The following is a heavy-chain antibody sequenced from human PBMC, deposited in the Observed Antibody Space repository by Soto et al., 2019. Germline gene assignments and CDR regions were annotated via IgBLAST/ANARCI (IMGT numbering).Heavy chain of an antibody. CDR2: IRVKNGNT. V-gene: IGHV1-18*01. CDR1: GYTFKSYG. J-gene: IGHJ3*02. D-gene: IGHD2-21*02. Sequence: QVQLVQSGGEVKKPGASVKVSCKASGYTFKSYGISWVRQAPGQGLEWMGWIRVKNGNTNYAQNFQGRFTMTTDTSTSTAYMELRSLRSDDTAVYYCASGPTVGDIWGQGTMVTVSS. CDR3: ASGPTVGDI.